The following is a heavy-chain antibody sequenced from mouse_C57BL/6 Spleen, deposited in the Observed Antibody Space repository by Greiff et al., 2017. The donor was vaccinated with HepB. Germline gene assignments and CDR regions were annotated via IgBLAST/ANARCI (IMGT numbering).Heavy chain of an antibody. CDR3: AMGLLGRFYYAMDY. Sequence: VQLQQSGAELVKPGASVKVSCKASGYTFTSYWMHWVKQRPGQGLEWIGRIHPSDSDTNYNQKFKVKATLTVDKSSSTAYMQLSSLTSGDSAVYYCAMGLLGRFYYAMDYWGQGTSVTVAS. V-gene: IGHV1-74*01. D-gene: IGHD2-3*01. J-gene: IGHJ4*01. CDR2: IHPSDSDT. CDR1: GYTFTSYW.